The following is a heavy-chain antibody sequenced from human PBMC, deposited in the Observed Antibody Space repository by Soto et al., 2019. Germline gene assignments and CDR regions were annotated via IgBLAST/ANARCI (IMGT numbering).Heavy chain of an antibody. Sequence: SETLFLTCAVYGGSFSGYYWSRIRQHPGKGLEWIGEINHSGSTNYNPSLKSRVTISVDTSKNQFSLKLSSVTAADTAVYYCARGRYFDWLSNEPNYYYYYMDVWGKGTTVTVSS. CDR3: ARGRYFDWLSNEPNYYYYYMDV. J-gene: IGHJ6*03. V-gene: IGHV4-34*01. CDR1: GGSFSGYY. D-gene: IGHD3-9*01. CDR2: INHSGST.